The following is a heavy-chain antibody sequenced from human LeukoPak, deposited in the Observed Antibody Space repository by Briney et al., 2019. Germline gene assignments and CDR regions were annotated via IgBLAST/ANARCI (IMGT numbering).Heavy chain of an antibody. CDR2: MSYNVHT. D-gene: IGHD6-13*01. J-gene: IGHJ4*02. Sequence: PSETLSLTCTVSGASVSSGSYYWSWIRQSAGKGLEWIGFMSYNVHTDYNPSLKSQVPLSADTSNNQFSLRLNSVTAADTAVYFCATVAVAGTGPDNWGQGTLVTVSS. CDR3: ATVAVAGTGPDN. V-gene: IGHV4-61*01. CDR1: GASVSSGSYY.